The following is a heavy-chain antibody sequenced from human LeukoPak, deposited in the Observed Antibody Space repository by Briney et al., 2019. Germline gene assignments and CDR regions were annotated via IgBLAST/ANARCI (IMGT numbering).Heavy chain of an antibody. V-gene: IGHV3-7*04. CDR3: ARENYYDSSGNDAFDV. Sequence: GGSLRLSCTVSGFTFSTYWMTWVRQAPGKGLEWVANIKHDGSEKYYVDSVKGRFTITRDNAKKALYLEMNSLRVEDTALYYCARENYYDSSGNDAFDVWGQGTMVTVSS. D-gene: IGHD3-22*01. CDR1: GFTFSTYW. CDR2: IKHDGSEK. J-gene: IGHJ3*01.